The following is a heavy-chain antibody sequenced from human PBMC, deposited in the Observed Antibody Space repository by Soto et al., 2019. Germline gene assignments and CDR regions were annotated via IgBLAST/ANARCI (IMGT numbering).Heavy chain of an antibody. J-gene: IGHJ4*02. Sequence: PSETLSLTCAVYGGSFSGYYWSWIRQPPGKGLEWIGEINHSGSTNYNPSLKSRVTISVDTSKNQFSLKLSSVTAADTAVYYCGRGSRVYGSGSYYFDYWGQGTLVTVSS. D-gene: IGHD3-10*01. V-gene: IGHV4-34*01. CDR3: GRGSRVYGSGSYYFDY. CDR2: INHSGST. CDR1: GGSFSGYY.